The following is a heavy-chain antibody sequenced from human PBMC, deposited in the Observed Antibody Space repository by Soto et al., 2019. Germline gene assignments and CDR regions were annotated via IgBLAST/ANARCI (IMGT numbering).Heavy chain of an antibody. CDR1: GGSFRGYY. D-gene: IGHD2-2*01. Sequence: QVQLQQWGAGLLKPSGTLSLTCAVYGGSFRGYYWSWIRQPPGKGREWIGEINHSGSTNYNPSLKSRVTISVDTSKNQFSLKLSSVTAADTAVYYCARDCSSTSCYGFDYYGMDVWGQGTTVTVSS. CDR3: ARDCSSTSCYGFDYYGMDV. V-gene: IGHV4-34*01. CDR2: INHSGST. J-gene: IGHJ6*02.